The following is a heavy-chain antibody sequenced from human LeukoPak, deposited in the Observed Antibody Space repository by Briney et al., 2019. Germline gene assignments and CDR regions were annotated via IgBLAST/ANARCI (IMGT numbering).Heavy chain of an antibody. CDR2: ISGSGGST. V-gene: IGHV3-23*01. J-gene: IGHJ4*02. CDR1: GFTFSSYA. CDR3: AKERSLNGGYSDGYFDH. D-gene: IGHD4-23*01. Sequence: QPGGSLRLSCAASGFTFSSYAMSWVRQAPGKGLEWVSAISGSGGSTYYADSVKGRFTISRDNSKNTLYLQMNSLRAEDTALYHCAKERSLNGGYSDGYFDHWGQGTLVTVSS.